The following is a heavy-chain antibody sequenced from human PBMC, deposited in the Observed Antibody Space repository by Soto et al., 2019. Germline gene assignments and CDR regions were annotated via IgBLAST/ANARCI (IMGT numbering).Heavy chain of an antibody. CDR1: GFTFSSYA. D-gene: IGHD3-22*01. CDR3: AKDVQPYYYDSSGYHPLDY. CDR2: ISGSGGST. Sequence: EVQLLESGGGLVQPGGSLRLSCAASGFTFSSYARSGVRQAPGKGLEWVSAISGSGGSTYYADSVKGRFTISRDNSKNTLYLQMNSLRAEDTAVYYCAKDVQPYYYDSSGYHPLDYWGQGTLVTVSS. J-gene: IGHJ4*02. V-gene: IGHV3-23*01.